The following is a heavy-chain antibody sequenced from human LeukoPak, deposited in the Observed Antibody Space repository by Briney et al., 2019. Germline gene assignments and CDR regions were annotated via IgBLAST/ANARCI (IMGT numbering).Heavy chain of an antibody. V-gene: IGHV1-18*01. Sequence: GASVKVSCKASGYTFTSYGISWVRQAPGQGLEWMGWISAYNGNTNYAQKLQGRVTMTTDTSTSTAYMELRSLRSDDTAVYYCARSPDALQNREEYYFDYWGQGTLVTVSS. CDR1: GYTFTSYG. J-gene: IGHJ4*02. CDR2: ISAYNGNT. D-gene: IGHD1-14*01. CDR3: ARSPDALQNREEYYFDY.